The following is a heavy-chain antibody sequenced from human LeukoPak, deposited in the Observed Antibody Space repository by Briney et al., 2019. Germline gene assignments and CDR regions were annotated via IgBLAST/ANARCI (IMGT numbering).Heavy chain of an antibody. V-gene: IGHV4-4*07. Sequence: KSSETLSLTCTVSGGSIGSYYWSWIRQPAGKGLEWIGRIYTSGSTNYTPSLKTRVTMSVDTSKNQFSLKLSSVTAADTAVYYCARDLYYYDSSGYRGFDYWGQGTLVTVSS. CDR1: GGSIGSYY. CDR2: IYTSGST. D-gene: IGHD3-22*01. CDR3: ARDLYYYDSSGYRGFDY. J-gene: IGHJ4*02.